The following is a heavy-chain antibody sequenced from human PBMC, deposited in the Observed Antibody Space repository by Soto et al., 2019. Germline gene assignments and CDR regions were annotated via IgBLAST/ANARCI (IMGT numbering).Heavy chain of an antibody. Sequence: PSETLSLTCTVSGGSISSYYWSWIRQPPGKGLEWIGYIYYSGSTNYNPSLKSRVTISVDTSKNQFSLKLSSVTAADTAVYYCARQRYDDYVWGTAAYFDYWGQGTRVTVS. J-gene: IGHJ4*02. CDR1: GGSISSYY. CDR2: IYYSGST. CDR3: ARQRYDDYVWGTAAYFDY. V-gene: IGHV4-59*08. D-gene: IGHD3-16*01.